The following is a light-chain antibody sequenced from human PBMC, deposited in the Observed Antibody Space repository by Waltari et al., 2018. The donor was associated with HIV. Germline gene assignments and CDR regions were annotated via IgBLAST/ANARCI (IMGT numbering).Light chain of an antibody. CDR2: LGS. Sequence: DIAMIQSPDSLAVSPGEPASISCRSSQSLLHQTGQNYLDWYIQRPGQAPERLIYLGSRRASGVPDRIAGSGSGTDFILKISRVEPEDVGVYYCMHGQQTPVFGQGTKVEVK. V-gene: IGKV2-28*01. J-gene: IGKJ1*01. CDR1: QSLLHQTGQNY. CDR3: MHGQQTPV.